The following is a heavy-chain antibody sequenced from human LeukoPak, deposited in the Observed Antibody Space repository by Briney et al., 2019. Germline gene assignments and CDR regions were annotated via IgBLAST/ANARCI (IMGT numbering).Heavy chain of an antibody. J-gene: IGHJ3*02. CDR3: ATSKRAPFDAFDI. CDR1: GGSISSYC. Sequence: SETLSLTCTVSGGSISSYCWSWIPQPAGKGLELIGRSYTSGSTNYNPSLKSRVTISVDTSKNQFSLKLSSVTAADTAVYYCATSKRAPFDAFDIWGQGTMVTVSS. V-gene: IGHV4-4*07. CDR2: SYTSGST.